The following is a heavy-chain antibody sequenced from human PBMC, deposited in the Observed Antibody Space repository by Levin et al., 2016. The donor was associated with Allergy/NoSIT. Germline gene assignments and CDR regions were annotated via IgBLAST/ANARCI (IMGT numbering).Heavy chain of an antibody. CDR1: GFTFSSYS. CDR3: ARGFPPRRQQLVLTVPNWFDP. D-gene: IGHD6-13*01. V-gene: IGHV3-21*01. CDR2: ISSSSSYI. J-gene: IGHJ5*02. Sequence: GESLKISCAASGFTFSSYSMNWVRQAPGKGLEWVSSISSSSSYIYYADSVKGRFTISRDNAKNSLYLQMNSLRAEDTAVYYCARGFPPRRQQLVLTVPNWFDPWGQGTLVTVSS.